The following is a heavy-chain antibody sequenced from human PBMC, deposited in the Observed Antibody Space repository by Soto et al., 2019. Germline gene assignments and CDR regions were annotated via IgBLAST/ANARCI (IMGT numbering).Heavy chain of an antibody. Sequence: SVKVSCKASGGTFSSYAISWVRQAPGQGLEWMGGIIPIFGTANYAQKFQGRVTITADESTSTAYMELSSLRSEDTAVYYCARDPITMVRGVIIRDYYYYYGMDVWGQGPTVTVSS. CDR2: IIPIFGTA. D-gene: IGHD3-10*01. V-gene: IGHV1-69*13. CDR3: ARDPITMVRGVIIRDYYYYYGMDV. CDR1: GGTFSSYA. J-gene: IGHJ6*02.